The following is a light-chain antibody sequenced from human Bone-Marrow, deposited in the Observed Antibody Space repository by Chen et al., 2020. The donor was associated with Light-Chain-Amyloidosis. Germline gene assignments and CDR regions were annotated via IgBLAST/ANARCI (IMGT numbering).Light chain of an antibody. CDR1: SSDVGGDNH. CDR3: SSYTITNTLV. CDR2: EVT. J-gene: IGLJ1*01. V-gene: IGLV2-14*01. Sequence: QSALTQPASVSGSPGQSFPIPCTGTSSDVGGDNHVSWYQQHPDKAPKLMIYEVTNRPSWVPDRFSGSKSDNTASLTISGLQTEDEADYFCSSYTITNTLVFGSGTRVTVL.